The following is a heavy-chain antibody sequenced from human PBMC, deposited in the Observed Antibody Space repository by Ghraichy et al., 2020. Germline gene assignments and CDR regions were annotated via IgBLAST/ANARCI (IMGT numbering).Heavy chain of an antibody. J-gene: IGHJ2*01. D-gene: IGHD5-12*01. CDR2: IRNKANNYAT. CDR1: GFTFSGSA. CDR3: ASPYDFPYWYFDL. V-gene: IGHV3-73*01. Sequence: GSLRLSCAASGFTFSGSAIHWVRQASGKGLEWVGRIRNKANNYATAYAASVKGRFTVSRDDSKNTAYLRMNRLKTEDMAVYYCASPYDFPYWYFDLWGRGTLVTVSS.